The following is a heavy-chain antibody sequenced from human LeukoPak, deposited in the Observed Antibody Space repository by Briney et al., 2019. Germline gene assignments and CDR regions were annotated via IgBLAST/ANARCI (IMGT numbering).Heavy chain of an antibody. Sequence: GGSLRLSCAASGFTFSSLAMGWVRQAPGKGLEWVSVISDSGGTTYYADSVKGRFTISRDNSRNTLYLQMNSLRVEDTAVYYCAKVSSERRGGFDYWGQGTLVTVSS. V-gene: IGHV3-23*01. D-gene: IGHD1-1*01. J-gene: IGHJ4*02. CDR3: AKVSSERRGGFDY. CDR2: ISDSGGTT. CDR1: GFTFSSLA.